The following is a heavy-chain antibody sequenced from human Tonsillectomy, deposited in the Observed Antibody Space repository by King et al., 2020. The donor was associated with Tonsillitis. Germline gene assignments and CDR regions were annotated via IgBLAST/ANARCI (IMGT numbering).Heavy chain of an antibody. D-gene: IGHD2-2*01. Sequence: VQLVESGGGVVQPGRSLTLSCAASGFTFSSYAMHWVRQAPGKGLEWVAAILYDGSDKYYADAVKGRFNISRDNSKNTLYLQMDSLRAEDSAVYYCVRGSTSSCYSAGGYWGQGTLITVSS. CDR1: GFTFSSYA. CDR3: VRGSTSSCYSAGGY. CDR2: ILYDGSDK. J-gene: IGHJ4*02. V-gene: IGHV3-30*04.